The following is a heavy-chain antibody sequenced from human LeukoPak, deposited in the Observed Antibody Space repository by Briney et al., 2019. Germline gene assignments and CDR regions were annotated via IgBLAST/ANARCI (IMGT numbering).Heavy chain of an antibody. V-gene: IGHV3-21*01. J-gene: IGHJ5*02. CDR2: ISNSGGYT. CDR1: GFSFRTYS. CDR3: GREAWFDP. Sequence: PGGSLRLSCAASGFSFRTYSMNWVRQAPGKGLEWVSIISNSGGYTYYADSVKGRFTISRDNAKKSLYLQMNSLRAEDTAVYYCGREAWFDPWGQGTLVTVSS.